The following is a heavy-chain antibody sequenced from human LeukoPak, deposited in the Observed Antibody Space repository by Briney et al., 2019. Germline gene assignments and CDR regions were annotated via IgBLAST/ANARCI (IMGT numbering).Heavy chain of an antibody. CDR3: ARVSVYCSGGSCYSSYGMDV. Sequence: ASVKVSCKASGYTFTSYGISWVRQAPGQGLEWVGWISAYNGNTNYAQKLQGRVTMTTDTSTSTAYMELRSLRSDDTAVYYCARVSVYCSGGSCYSSYGMDVWGQGTTVTVSS. D-gene: IGHD2-15*01. CDR1: GYTFTSYG. CDR2: ISAYNGNT. J-gene: IGHJ6*02. V-gene: IGHV1-18*01.